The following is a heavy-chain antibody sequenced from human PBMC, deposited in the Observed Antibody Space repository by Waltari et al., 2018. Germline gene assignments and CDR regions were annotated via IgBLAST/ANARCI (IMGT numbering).Heavy chain of an antibody. Sequence: EVQLVESGGGLVQPGGSLRLSCEASRFTFSSYLMSWVVQAPGKGLEWVANIKFDGAEEYYVDSVKGRFTVSRDNAKNLLYLHMNSLRAEDTAVYYCARNYGSGRFSYYYYAMDVWGRGTTVTVSS. J-gene: IGHJ6*02. D-gene: IGHD3-10*01. CDR3: ARNYGSGRFSYYYYAMDV. CDR2: IKFDGAEE. V-gene: IGHV3-7*01. CDR1: RFTFSSYL.